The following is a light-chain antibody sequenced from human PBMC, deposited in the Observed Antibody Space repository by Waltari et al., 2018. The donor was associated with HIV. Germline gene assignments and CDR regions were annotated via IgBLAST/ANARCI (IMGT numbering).Light chain of an antibody. J-gene: IGLJ2*01. CDR3: QTWDSSHVV. V-gene: IGLV3-1*01. CDR1: QLGDKY. CDR2: QDN. Sequence: SYELTQPPSVSVSPGQTASLTCSGYQLGDKYASWYQQKPGQSPVLVIYQDNNRPSGIPERFSGSNSGNTATLTISGTQAMDEADYYCQTWDSSHVVFGGGNKLTVL.